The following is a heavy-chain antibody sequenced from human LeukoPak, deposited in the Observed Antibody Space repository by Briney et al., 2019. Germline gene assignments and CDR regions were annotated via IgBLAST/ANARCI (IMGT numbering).Heavy chain of an antibody. J-gene: IGHJ4*02. CDR3: ARGDSSGYPFDY. CDR2: INHSGST. CDR1: GGSFSGYY. Sequence: SETLSLTCAVYGGSFSGYYWSWIRQPPGKGLEWIGEINHSGSTNYNPFLKSRVTISVDTPKNQFSLKLSSVTAADTAVYYCARGDSSGYPFDYWGQGTLVTVSS. V-gene: IGHV4-34*01. D-gene: IGHD3-22*01.